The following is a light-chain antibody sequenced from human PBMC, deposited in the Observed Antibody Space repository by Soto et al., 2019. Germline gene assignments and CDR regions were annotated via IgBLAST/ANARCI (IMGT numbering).Light chain of an antibody. CDR3: QKYSSAPWT. CDR2: AAS. V-gene: IGKV1-27*01. Sequence: DIQMTQSPSSLSASVGDRVNITCRASQGISTYLAWYQQKPGKVPQILISAASAVHSGVPSRFSGSGAGTDFTLTISRLQPEVAATYDCQKYSSAPWTFGQGTKVEIK. CDR1: QGISTY. J-gene: IGKJ1*01.